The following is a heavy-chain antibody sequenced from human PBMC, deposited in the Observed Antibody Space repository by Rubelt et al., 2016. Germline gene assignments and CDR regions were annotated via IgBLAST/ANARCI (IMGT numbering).Heavy chain of an antibody. D-gene: IGHD6-6*01. CDR2: IYHSGGT. J-gene: IGHJ4*02. CDR1: GYSISSGYF. V-gene: IGHV4-38-2*02. Sequence: QRQLQESGPGLVKPSETLSLTCTVPGYSISSGYFWGWIRPSPGKGLEWIASIYHSGGTYYNPSLKSRVTISVDTSKNQFSLKLGSVTGSDTAVYYCGRSPPSSSSDPDYWGQGTLVTVSS. CDR3: GRSPPSSSSDPDY.